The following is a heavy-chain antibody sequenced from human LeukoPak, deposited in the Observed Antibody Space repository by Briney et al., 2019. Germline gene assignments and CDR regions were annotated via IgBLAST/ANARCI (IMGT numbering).Heavy chain of an antibody. D-gene: IGHD3-10*01. V-gene: IGHV1-58*01. CDR2: IVVGSCNT. CDR3: AAVLLWFGESTPYFDY. J-gene: IGHJ4*02. Sequence: SVTVSCKASGFTFTSSAVQWVRQARGQRLEWIGWIVVGSCNTNYAQKFQERVTITRDMSTSTAYMELSSLRSEDTAVYYCAAVLLWFGESTPYFDYWGQGTLVTVSS. CDR1: GFTFTSSA.